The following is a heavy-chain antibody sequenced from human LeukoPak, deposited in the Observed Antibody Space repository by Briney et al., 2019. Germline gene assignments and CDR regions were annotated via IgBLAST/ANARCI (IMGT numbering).Heavy chain of an antibody. CDR1: GGSFSGYY. CDR3: ARGQADFWSGYYKAHWFDP. D-gene: IGHD3-3*01. Sequence: PSETLSLPCAVYGGSFSGYYWSWIRQPPGKGLEWIGEINHSGSTNYNPSLKSRVPISVDTSKHQFSLKLPSVTAADTAVYYCARGQADFWSGYYKAHWFDPWGQGTLVTVSS. CDR2: INHSGST. V-gene: IGHV4-34*01. J-gene: IGHJ5*02.